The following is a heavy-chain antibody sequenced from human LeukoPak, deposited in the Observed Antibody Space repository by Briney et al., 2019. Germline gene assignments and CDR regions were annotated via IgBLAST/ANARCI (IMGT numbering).Heavy chain of an antibody. D-gene: IGHD3-10*01. CDR1: GFTFNTDA. V-gene: IGHV3-30-3*01. Sequence: GGSLRLSCAASGFTFNTDAMHWVRQAPGKGLEWVAIISYDGNTKYYADSVKGRFTISRDNSKNTLYLQMNSLRSEDTAVYYCARGREQSARGDYYYYMDVWGKGTTVTVSS. CDR3: ARGREQSARGDYYYYMDV. CDR2: ISYDGNTK. J-gene: IGHJ6*03.